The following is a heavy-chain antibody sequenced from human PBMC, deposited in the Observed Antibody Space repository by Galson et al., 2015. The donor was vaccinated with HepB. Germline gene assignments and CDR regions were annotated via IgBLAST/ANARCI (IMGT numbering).Heavy chain of an antibody. CDR1: GLSVSSNY. D-gene: IGHD3-22*01. V-gene: IGHV3-53*01. J-gene: IGHJ4*02. CDR2: IYSGGNT. Sequence: SLRLSCAVSGLSVSSNYMTWVRQAPGKGLECVAHIYSGGNTYYADSVKGRFTVSRDNSKNTLYLQMSSLRAEDAAVYYCARGLVSSGYYGDYWGQGTLVTVSS. CDR3: ARGLVSSGYYGDY.